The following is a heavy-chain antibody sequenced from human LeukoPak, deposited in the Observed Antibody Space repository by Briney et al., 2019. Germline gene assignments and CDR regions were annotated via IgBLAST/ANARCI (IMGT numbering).Heavy chain of an antibody. CDR3: AKAIVGTRALDY. Sequence: GGPLRLSCAASGFTFSSYAMSWVRQAPGKGLEWVSAISGSGGSTYYADSVKGRFTISRDNSKNTLYLQMNSLRAEDTAVYYCAKAIVGTRALDYWGQGTLVTAS. D-gene: IGHD5-12*01. CDR1: GFTFSSYA. V-gene: IGHV3-23*01. CDR2: ISGSGGST. J-gene: IGHJ4*02.